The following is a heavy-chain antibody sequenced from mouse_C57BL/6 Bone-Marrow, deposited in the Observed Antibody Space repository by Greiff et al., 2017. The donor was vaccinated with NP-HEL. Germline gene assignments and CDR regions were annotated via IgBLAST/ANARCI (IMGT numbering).Heavy chain of an antibody. D-gene: IGHD2-5*01. CDR3: ARYSIFFYFDY. CDR2: IDPSDSYT. CDR1: GYTFTSYW. Sequence: QVQLQQPGAELVKPGASVKLSCKASGYTFTSYWMQWVKQRPGQGLEWIGEIDPSDSYTNYNQKFKGKATLTVDTSSSTAYMQLSSLTSEDSAVYYCARYSIFFYFDYWGQGTTLTVSS. V-gene: IGHV1-50*01. J-gene: IGHJ2*01.